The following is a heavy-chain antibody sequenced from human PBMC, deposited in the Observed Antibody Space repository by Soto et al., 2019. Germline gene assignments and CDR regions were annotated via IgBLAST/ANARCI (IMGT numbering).Heavy chain of an antibody. CDR3: ARGRSLVVPADYPNHFDY. J-gene: IGHJ4*02. V-gene: IGHV4-31*03. CDR2: IYYSGST. Sequence: QVQLQESGPGLVKPSQTLSLTCTVSGGSISSGGYYWSWIRQHPGKGLEWIGYIYYSGSTYYNPSLKSRVTISVDTSKNQFSLKLSSVTAADTAVYSCARGRSLVVPADYPNHFDYWGQGTLVTVSS. D-gene: IGHD2-2*01. CDR1: GGSISSGGYY.